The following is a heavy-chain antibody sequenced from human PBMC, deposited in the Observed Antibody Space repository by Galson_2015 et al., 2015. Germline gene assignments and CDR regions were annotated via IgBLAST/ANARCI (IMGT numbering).Heavy chain of an antibody. J-gene: IGHJ4*02. CDR2: ISGSGGST. CDR3: ANFYDSSGYYGRRMHYYFDY. D-gene: IGHD3-22*01. Sequence: SLRLSCAASGFTFSSYAMSWVRQAPGKGLEWVSAISGSGGSTYYADSVKGRFTISRDNSKNTLYLQMNSLRAEDTAVYYCANFYDSSGYYGRRMHYYFDYWGQGTLVTVSS. CDR1: GFTFSSYA. V-gene: IGHV3-23*01.